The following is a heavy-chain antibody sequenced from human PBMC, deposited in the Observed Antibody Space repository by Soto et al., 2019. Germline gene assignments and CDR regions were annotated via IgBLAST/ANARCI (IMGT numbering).Heavy chain of an antibody. J-gene: IGHJ5*02. Sequence: QVQLQESGPGLVKPSQTLSLTCTVSGGSISSGGXYXSWIRQHPGKGLEWIGYIFYSGTTYYNPXXXXXXXXXXXXXXXXXXXXXXXXXXXXXXXXXXXXSVDPWGQGTLVTVSS. V-gene: IGHV4-31*01. CDR1: GGSISSGGXY. CDR3: XXSVDP. CDR2: IFYSGTT.